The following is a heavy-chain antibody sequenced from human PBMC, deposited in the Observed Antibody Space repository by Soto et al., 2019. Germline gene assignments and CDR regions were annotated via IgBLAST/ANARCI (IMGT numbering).Heavy chain of an antibody. V-gene: IGHV4-59*01. CDR1: GGSISSDY. Sequence: SETLSLTCTVSGGSISSDYWTWIRQPPGERLEWIGYIYYNGNTNYNSSLKSRVTISIDTSKNQFSLKLNSVTAADTAVYFCARLAYTSGFTFEYWGRGTLVPVSS. CDR3: ARLAYTSGFTFEY. CDR2: IYYNGNT. D-gene: IGHD5-18*01. J-gene: IGHJ2*01.